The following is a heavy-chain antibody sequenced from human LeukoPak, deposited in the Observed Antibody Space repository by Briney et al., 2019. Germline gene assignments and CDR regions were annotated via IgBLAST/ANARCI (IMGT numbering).Heavy chain of an antibody. CDR3: ARGYCSGGSCYSDY. J-gene: IGHJ4*02. CDR2: INSDGSST. Sequence: GGSLRLSCAASGFTFSSYWMHWVRQAPGKGLVWVSRINSDGSSTSYADSVRGRFTISRDNAKNTLYLQMNSLRAEDTAVYYCARGYCSGGSCYSDYWGQGTLVTVSS. D-gene: IGHD2-15*01. V-gene: IGHV3-74*01. CDR1: GFTFSSYW.